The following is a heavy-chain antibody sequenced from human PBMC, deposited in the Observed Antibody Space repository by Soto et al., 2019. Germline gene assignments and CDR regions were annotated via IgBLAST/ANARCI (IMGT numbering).Heavy chain of an antibody. CDR1: GFTVSSNY. CDR3: ARVYGYDAFDI. D-gene: IGHD4-17*01. V-gene: IGHV3-66*01. Sequence: GSLRLSCAASGFTVSSNYMSWVRQAPGKGLEWVSLIYSGGSTYYADSVKGRFTISRDNSKNTLYLQMNSLRAEDTAVYYCARVYGYDAFDIWGQGTMVTVSS. J-gene: IGHJ3*02. CDR2: IYSGGST.